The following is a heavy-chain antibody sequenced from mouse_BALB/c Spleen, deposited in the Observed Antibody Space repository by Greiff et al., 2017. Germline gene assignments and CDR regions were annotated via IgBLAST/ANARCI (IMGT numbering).Heavy chain of an antibody. CDR2: IWSGGST. CDR1: GFSLTSYG. Sequence: VQLQQSGPGLVQPSQSLSITCTVSGFSLTSYGVHWVRQSPGKGLEWLGVIWSGGSTDYNAAFISRLSISKDNSKDQVFFRMNSLQANDTAIYCCAKHITTATAMDYWGQGTSVTVAS. V-gene: IGHV2-2*02. CDR3: AKHITTATAMDY. J-gene: IGHJ4*01. D-gene: IGHD1-2*01.